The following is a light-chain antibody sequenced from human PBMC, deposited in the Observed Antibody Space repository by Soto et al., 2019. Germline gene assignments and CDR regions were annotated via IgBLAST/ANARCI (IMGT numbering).Light chain of an antibody. CDR3: SSYAGSNIPVV. Sequence: QSVLTQPPSASGSPGQSVTISCTGTSSDVGGYNCVSWYQQHPGKAPKLMIYEVSKRPSGVPDRVSGSKSGNTASLTVSGLQAEDEADYYCSSYAGSNIPVVFGGGTKLTVL. J-gene: IGLJ2*01. CDR2: EVS. CDR1: SSDVGGYNC. V-gene: IGLV2-8*01.